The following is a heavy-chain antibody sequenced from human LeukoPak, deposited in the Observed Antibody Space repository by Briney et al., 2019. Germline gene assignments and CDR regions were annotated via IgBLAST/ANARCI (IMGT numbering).Heavy chain of an antibody. CDR2: IYYSGST. Sequence: SETLSLTCTVSGGSISSYYWSWIRQPPGKGLEWIGYIYYSGSTYYNPSLKSRVTISVDTSKNQFSLKLSSVSAADTAVYYCARERSIAAADYYYGMDVWGQGTTVTVSS. D-gene: IGHD6-13*01. CDR1: GGSISSYY. J-gene: IGHJ6*02. CDR3: ARERSIAAADYYYGMDV. V-gene: IGHV4-59*12.